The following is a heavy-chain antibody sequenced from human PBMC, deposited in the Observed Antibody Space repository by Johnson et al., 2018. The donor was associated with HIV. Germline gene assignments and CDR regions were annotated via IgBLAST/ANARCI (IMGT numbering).Heavy chain of an antibody. J-gene: IGHJ3*02. D-gene: IGHD2-2*01. CDR2: INGDGTGS. Sequence: VQLVESGGGLVQPGGSLRLSCGASGFTFSDHWMQWVRQVPGKGLVWVSRINGDGTGSTYADSVKGRFTIARDNAKNTLYLQMSSLRAEDTDVYYCATDVVVVLALGGDAFDIWGQGTMVIVSS. CDR1: GFTFSDHW. CDR3: ATDVVVVLALGGDAFDI. V-gene: IGHV3-74*02.